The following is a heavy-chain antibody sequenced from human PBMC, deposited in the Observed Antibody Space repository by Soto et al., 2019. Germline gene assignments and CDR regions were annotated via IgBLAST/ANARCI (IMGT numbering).Heavy chain of an antibody. D-gene: IGHD3-10*01. CDR1: GFTFSNFA. V-gene: IGHV3-30-3*01. CDR2: ISYDGSNE. CDR3: ASTLIRGVITTYFVY. J-gene: IGHJ4*02. Sequence: QVQLVESGGGVVQPGRSLRLSCAASGFTFSNFALHWVRQAPGKGLEWVAVISYDGSNEYYADSLKGRFTISRDNSKNTLYLQMSSLRVEDTAVYYCASTLIRGVITTYFVYWGQGTLVTVSS.